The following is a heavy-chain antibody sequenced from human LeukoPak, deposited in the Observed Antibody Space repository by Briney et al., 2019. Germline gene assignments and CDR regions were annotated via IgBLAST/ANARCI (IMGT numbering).Heavy chain of an antibody. CDR2: IYYSGST. V-gene: IGHV4-39*07. CDR3: AMLLGYCSGGSCSIDC. D-gene: IGHD2-15*01. J-gene: IGHJ4*02. CDR1: GGSISSSSYY. Sequence: PSETLSLTCTVSGGSISSSSYYWGWIRQPPGKGLEWIGSIYYSGSTYYNPSLKSRVTISVDTSKNQFSLKLSSVTAADTAVYYCAMLLGYCSGGSCSIDCWGQGTLVTVSS.